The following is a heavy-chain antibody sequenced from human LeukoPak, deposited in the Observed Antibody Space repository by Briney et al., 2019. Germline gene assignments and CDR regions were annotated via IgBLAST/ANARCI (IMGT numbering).Heavy chain of an antibody. CDR1: GYTFTSYA. J-gene: IGHJ4*02. V-gene: IGHV7-4-1*02. CDR3: AREAVREGATDFDY. D-gene: IGHD1-26*01. CDR2: INTNTGNP. Sequence: GASVKVSCKASGYTFTSYAMNWVRQAPGQEIEWMGWINTNTGNPTYAQGITGRFVFSLDTSVSTAYLQISSLKAEDTAVYYCAREAVREGATDFDYWGQGTLVTVSS.